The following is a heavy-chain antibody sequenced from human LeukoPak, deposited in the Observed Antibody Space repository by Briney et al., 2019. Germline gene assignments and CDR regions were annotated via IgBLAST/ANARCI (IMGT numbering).Heavy chain of an antibody. V-gene: IGHV3-23*01. D-gene: IGHD1-1*01. CDR3: AKSVQTTTDYYMDV. CDR1: GFTFSSYG. J-gene: IGHJ6*03. CDR2: ISGSGGST. Sequence: PGGSLRLSRAASGFTFSSYGMSWVRQAPGKGLEWVSAISGSGGSTYYADSVKGRFTISRDNSKNTLYLQMNSLRAEDTAVYYCAKSVQTTTDYYMDVWGKGTTVTISS.